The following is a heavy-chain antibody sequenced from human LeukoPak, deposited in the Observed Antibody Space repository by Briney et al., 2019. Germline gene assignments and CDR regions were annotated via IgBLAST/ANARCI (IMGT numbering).Heavy chain of an antibody. J-gene: IGHJ4*02. CDR1: GFTFSSYA. D-gene: IGHD1-1*01. CDR3: ARQLLGDFDY. CDR2: ISYDGSNK. V-gene: IGHV3-30-3*01. Sequence: PGRSLRLSCAASGFTFSSYAMHWVRQAPGKGLEWVAVISYDGSNKYYADSVKGRFTISRDNAKNSLYLQMNSLRAEDTAVYYCARQLLGDFDYWGQGTLVTVSS.